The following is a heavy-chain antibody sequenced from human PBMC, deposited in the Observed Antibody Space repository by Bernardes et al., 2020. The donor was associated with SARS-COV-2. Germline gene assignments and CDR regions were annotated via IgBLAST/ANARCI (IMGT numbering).Heavy chain of an antibody. Sequence: SETLSLTCTVSGGSISSYYWSWIRQPPGKGLEWIGYIYYSGSTNYNPALKSRVTISVDTSKNQFSLKLSSLTAADTAVYYCSRVIGDYVDYWGQGTLVTVSS. D-gene: IGHD4-17*01. V-gene: IGHV4-59*08. J-gene: IGHJ4*02. CDR1: GGSISSYY. CDR3: SRVIGDYVDY. CDR2: IYYSGST.